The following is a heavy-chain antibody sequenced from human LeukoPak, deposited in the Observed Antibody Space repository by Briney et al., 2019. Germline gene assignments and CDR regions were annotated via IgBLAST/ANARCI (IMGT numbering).Heavy chain of an antibody. V-gene: IGHV1-46*01. CDR3: ARRVPYGSGSYYNPLGY. Sequence: ASVKVSCKASGYTFTSYYMNWVRQAPGQGLEWMGIINPSGGSTSYAQKFQGRVTMTRDTSTSTVYVELSSLRSEDTAAYYCARRVPYGSGSYYNPLGYWGQGTLVTVSS. CDR2: INPSGGST. J-gene: IGHJ4*02. CDR1: GYTFTSYY. D-gene: IGHD3-10*01.